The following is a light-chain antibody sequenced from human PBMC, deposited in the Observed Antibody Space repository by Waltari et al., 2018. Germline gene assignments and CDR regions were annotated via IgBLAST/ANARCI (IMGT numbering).Light chain of an antibody. CDR2: EVT. CDR1: SRDVGGYTS. J-gene: IGLJ2*01. CDR3: TSYAGSNGLV. V-gene: IGLV2-8*01. Sequence: QSALPQPPSASGSPGQSVTISCPRTSRDVGGYTSVSWYQLPPDKAPKPMIYEVTKRPSGVPDRFSGSKSGNTASLTVSGLQAEDEADYYCTSYAGSNGLVFGGGTKVTVL.